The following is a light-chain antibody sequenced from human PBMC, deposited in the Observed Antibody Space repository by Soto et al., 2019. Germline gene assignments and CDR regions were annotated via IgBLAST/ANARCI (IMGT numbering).Light chain of an antibody. CDR1: QSVSKW. J-gene: IGKJ1*01. CDR2: DVS. V-gene: IGKV1-5*01. Sequence: DIQMNQSPFTLSASMGDRVTITCRASQSVSKWLAWYQQKPGKSPKLLIYDVSTLHSDVPSRFSGGGSGTDFTLTISSLEPEDFAVYYCHQRQSWPRTFGQGAKVDI. CDR3: HQRQSWPRT.